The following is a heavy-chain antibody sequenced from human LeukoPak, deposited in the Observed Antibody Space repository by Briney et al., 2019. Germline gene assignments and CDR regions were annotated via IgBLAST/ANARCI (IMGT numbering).Heavy chain of an antibody. D-gene: IGHD6-13*01. Sequence: SETLSLTRTVSGGSISSSSYYWGWIRQPPGKGLEWIGSIYYSGSTYYNPSLKSRVTISVDTSKNQFSLKLSSVTAADTAVYYCARHSHSSSWYPGDYWGQGTLVTVSS. CDR1: GGSISSSSYY. CDR3: ARHSHSSSWYPGDY. J-gene: IGHJ4*02. CDR2: IYYSGST. V-gene: IGHV4-39*01.